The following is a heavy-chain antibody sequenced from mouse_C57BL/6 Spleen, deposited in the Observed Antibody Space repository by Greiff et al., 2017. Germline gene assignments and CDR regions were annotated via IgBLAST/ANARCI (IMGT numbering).Heavy chain of an antibody. Sequence: VQLQQSGAELVRPGASVKLSCKASGYTFTDYYINWVKQRPGQGLEWIARIYPGSGNTYYNEKFKGKATLTAEKASSTAYMQLSSLTSEDSAVYFCARAGDSGFAYWGQGTLVTVSA. J-gene: IGHJ3*01. CDR2: IYPGSGNT. CDR3: ARAGDSGFAY. D-gene: IGHD2-13*01. CDR1: GYTFTDYY. V-gene: IGHV1-76*01.